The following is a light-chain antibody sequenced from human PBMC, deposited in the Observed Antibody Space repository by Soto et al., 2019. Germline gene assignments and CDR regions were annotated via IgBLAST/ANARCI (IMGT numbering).Light chain of an antibody. CDR2: DVS. CDR1: SSDVGGYNY. V-gene: IGLV2-14*03. Sequence: QSALTQPASVSGSPGQSITISCTGTSSDVGGYNYVSWYQQHPGKAPKLMIYDVSNRPSGVSNRFSGSKSGNTASLTISGLQAEDEADDYCSSYTRSSTVIFGGGTKVTVL. CDR3: SSYTRSSTVI. J-gene: IGLJ2*01.